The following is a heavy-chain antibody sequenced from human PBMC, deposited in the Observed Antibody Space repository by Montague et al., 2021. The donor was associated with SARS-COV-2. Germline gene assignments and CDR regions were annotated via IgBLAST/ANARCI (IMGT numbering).Heavy chain of an antibody. V-gene: IGHV4-59*08. CDR1: GGPFRDYA. CDR3: AGRLPQYTSGWYFDQ. D-gene: IGHD6-19*01. CDR2: LSYSGRP. Sequence: SETLSLTCDFAGGPFRDYAWSWIRQPPGKRLEWIGYLSYSGRPIYNPSLESRVSISVDTSKNQFSLRLRSVIAADMAVYYCAGRLPQYTSGWYFDQWGQGTLVAVSS. J-gene: IGHJ4*02.